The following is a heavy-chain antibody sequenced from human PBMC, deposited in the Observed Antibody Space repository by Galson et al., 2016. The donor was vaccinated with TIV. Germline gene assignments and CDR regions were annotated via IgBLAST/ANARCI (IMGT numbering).Heavy chain of an antibody. V-gene: IGHV1-18*01. J-gene: IGHJ5*02. Sequence: SVKVSCKASGYTFTNYGISWVRQAPGQGLQWMGWISAYTGDTHFAQNFQGRVTMTTDTPTNTAYLQWSSLKASDTAIYYCARQERGYSDGYWFDPWGQGTLVTVSS. D-gene: IGHD5-18*01. CDR2: ISAYTGDT. CDR1: GYTFTNYG. CDR3: ARQERGYSDGYWFDP.